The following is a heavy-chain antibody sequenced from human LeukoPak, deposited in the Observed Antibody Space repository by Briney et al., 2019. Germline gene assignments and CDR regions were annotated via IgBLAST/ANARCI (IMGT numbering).Heavy chain of an antibody. J-gene: IGHJ4*02. V-gene: IGHV3-7*01. CDR1: GFTFRNYW. D-gene: IGHD6-6*01. CDR2: IKRDGSLK. Sequence: GGSLRLSCAASGFTFRNYWMSWVRQAPGKGLEWVANIKRDGSLKYYVDSLKGRFTISRDNAKTSVYLQMSSLRAEDTAVYFCARIGYSSSSFDYWGQGTLVTVSP. CDR3: ARIGYSSSSFDY.